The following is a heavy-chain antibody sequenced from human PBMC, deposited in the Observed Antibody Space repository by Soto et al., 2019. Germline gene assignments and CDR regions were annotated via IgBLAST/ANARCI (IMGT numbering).Heavy chain of an antibody. CDR1: GFSFGSYW. Sequence: GGSLRLSCADSGFSFGSYWMHWVHQGPGKGLVWVARINTDGSSTNYADSVKGRFTISRDNAKNTLYLQMNSLRAEDTAVSYGARSRGRYYIDCGQRTMVTVSS. D-gene: IGHD1-26*01. V-gene: IGHV3-74*01. CDR3: ARSRGRYYID. J-gene: IGHJ3*01. CDR2: INTDGSST.